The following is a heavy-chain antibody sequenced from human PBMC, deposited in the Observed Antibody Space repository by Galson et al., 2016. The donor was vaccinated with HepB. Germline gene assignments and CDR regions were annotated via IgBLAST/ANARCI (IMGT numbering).Heavy chain of an antibody. CDR2: ISGGGRT. V-gene: IGHV3-53*01. D-gene: IGHD3-22*01. CDR1: GFTVSGNY. Sequence: SLRLSCAASGFTVSGNYISWVRQAPGKGLEWVSVISGGGRTYYADSVKGQFTISRDTSRNTLYLQMDNLRAEDTAVYYCANLLSGLWLTQGYYYGMDVWGQGTTVTVSS. CDR3: ANLLSGLWLTQGYYYGMDV. J-gene: IGHJ6*02.